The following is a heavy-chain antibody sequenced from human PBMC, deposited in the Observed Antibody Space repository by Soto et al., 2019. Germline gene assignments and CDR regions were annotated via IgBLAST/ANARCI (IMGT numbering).Heavy chain of an antibody. Sequence: QVQLVESGGGVVQPGRSLRLSCAASGFTFSSYGMHWVRQAPGKGLEWVAVISYDGSNKYYADSVKGRFTISRDNSKNPLYLQMNSLRAEDTAVYYCAKGGGYSSSWGLYWGQGTLVTVSS. D-gene: IGHD6-13*01. CDR2: ISYDGSNK. J-gene: IGHJ4*02. V-gene: IGHV3-30*18. CDR3: AKGGGYSSSWGLY. CDR1: GFTFSSYG.